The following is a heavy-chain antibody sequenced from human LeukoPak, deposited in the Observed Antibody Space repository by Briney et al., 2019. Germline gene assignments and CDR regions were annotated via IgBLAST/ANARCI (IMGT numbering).Heavy chain of an antibody. D-gene: IGHD6-13*01. V-gene: IGHV6-1*01. J-gene: IGHJ3*02. CDR2: TYYRSKWYS. Sequence: SQTLSLTCAISGDSVSSNSAAWNWIRQSPSRGLEWLGRTYYRSKWYSDYAVSVKSRITFNADTSKNQVSLQLNSVTPEDTAVYYCARGGIATPGGAFDIWGQGTMATVSS. CDR3: ARGGIATPGGAFDI. CDR1: GDSVSSNSAA.